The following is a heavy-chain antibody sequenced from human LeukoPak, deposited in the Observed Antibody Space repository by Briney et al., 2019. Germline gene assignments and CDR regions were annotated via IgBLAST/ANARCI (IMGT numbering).Heavy chain of an antibody. V-gene: IGHV3-30*02. Sequence: GGSLRLSFAASGFTFSSYGMHWVRQAPGKGLEWVAFIRYDGSNKYYADSVKGRFTISRDNSKNTLYLQMNSLRAEDTAVYYCAKDRYYGSWSYYPDYWGQGTLVTVSS. D-gene: IGHD3-10*01. CDR1: GFTFSSYG. J-gene: IGHJ4*02. CDR2: IRYDGSNK. CDR3: AKDRYYGSWSYYPDY.